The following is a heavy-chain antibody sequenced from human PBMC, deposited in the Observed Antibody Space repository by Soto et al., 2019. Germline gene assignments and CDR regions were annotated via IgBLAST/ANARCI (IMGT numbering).Heavy chain of an antibody. V-gene: IGHV3-48*01. Sequence: GGSLRLSCAASGFTFSSYSMNWVRQAPGKGLEWVSYMSSRSSTIYYADSVKGRFTISRDNAKNSLYLQMNSLRAEDTAVYLCARDLPYYDSSGYYPFYFDYWGQGTLVTVSS. CDR1: GFTFSSYS. D-gene: IGHD3-22*01. CDR2: MSSRSSTI. CDR3: ARDLPYYDSSGYYPFYFDY. J-gene: IGHJ4*02.